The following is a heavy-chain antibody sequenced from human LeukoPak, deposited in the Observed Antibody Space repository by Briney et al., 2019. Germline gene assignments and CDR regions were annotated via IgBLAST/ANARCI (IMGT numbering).Heavy chain of an antibody. D-gene: IGHD6-19*01. CDR3: ARGDYTVLAGSPFDL. V-gene: IGHV4-30-4*01. Sequence: KASQTLSLTCSVSGDAITSGDDYWNWIRQSPGKGLQWIGCIFFTGSTYYNPSLGSRFTISLDAPKHQFSLRLNSVTAADTAVYHCARGDYTVLAGSPFDLWGRGTLVTVPS. CDR1: GDAITSGDDY. J-gene: IGHJ4*02. CDR2: IFFTGST.